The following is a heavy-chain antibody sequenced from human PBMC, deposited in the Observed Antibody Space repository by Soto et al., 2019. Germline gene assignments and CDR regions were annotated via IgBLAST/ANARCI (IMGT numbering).Heavy chain of an antibody. D-gene: IGHD4-17*01. CDR2: ISGSGDTT. Sequence: EVQLLESGGGLVQPGGSLRLSCAASGFTFSSYAMTWARQAPGKGLEWVSVISGSGDTTFYADSVKGRFTISRDNSKNTLYLQMNSLRAEDTAVYYCAKDPTTVTRGYFDSWAQGTLVTVSS. V-gene: IGHV3-23*01. CDR1: GFTFSSYA. CDR3: AKDPTTVTRGYFDS. J-gene: IGHJ4*02.